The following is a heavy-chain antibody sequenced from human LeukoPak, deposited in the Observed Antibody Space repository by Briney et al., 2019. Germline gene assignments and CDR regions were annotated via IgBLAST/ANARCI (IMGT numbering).Heavy chain of an antibody. D-gene: IGHD5-24*01. CDR3: ARERDGYNHMMDAFDI. V-gene: IGHV4-59*01. CDR1: GGSISSYY. Sequence: SETLSLTRTVSGGSISSYYWSWIRQPPGKGLEWIGYIYYSGSTNYNPSLKSRVTISVDTSKNQFSLKLSSVTAADTAVYYCARERDGYNHMMDAFDIWGQGTMVTVSS. J-gene: IGHJ3*02. CDR2: IYYSGST.